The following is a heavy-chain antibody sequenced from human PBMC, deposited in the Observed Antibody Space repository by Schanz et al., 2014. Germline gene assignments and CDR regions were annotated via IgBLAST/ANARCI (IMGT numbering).Heavy chain of an antibody. Sequence: LVESGGGVVQPGRSLRLSCAASGFTFSSYGMHWVRQVPGKGLEWVAVVCYDGSKKYYADSVKGRFTTSRDNSKNTMYLEMTSLRGEDTAVYYCARENLNWEAFDIWGQGTVVTVSS. CDR3: ARENLNWEAFDI. CDR1: GFTFSSYG. CDR2: VCYDGSKK. D-gene: IGHD7-27*01. J-gene: IGHJ3*02. V-gene: IGHV3-33*01.